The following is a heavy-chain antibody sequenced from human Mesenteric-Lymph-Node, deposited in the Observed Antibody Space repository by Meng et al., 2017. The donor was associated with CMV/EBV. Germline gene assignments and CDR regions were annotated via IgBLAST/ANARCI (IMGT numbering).Heavy chain of an antibody. V-gene: IGHV3-30*02. CDR1: GFNFNNYG. CDR2: IRQDGNDK. J-gene: IGHJ4*02. D-gene: IGHD3-9*01. Sequence: LTCAVSGFNFNNYGMHWVRQTPGKGLEWVSFIRQDGNDKFYVDSVKGRFTVSRDNSKSTLYLQMDSLRPEDTAVYYCARDNRDWACDYWGRGALVTVSS. CDR3: ARDNRDWACDY.